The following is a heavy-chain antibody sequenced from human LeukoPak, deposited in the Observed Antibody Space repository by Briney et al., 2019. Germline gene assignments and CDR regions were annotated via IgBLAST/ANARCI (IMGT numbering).Heavy chain of an antibody. V-gene: IGHV4-30-4*08. J-gene: IGHJ6*03. CDR1: GGSISSGDYH. CDR3: ARAIFPPSYYYDSSGYYMDV. Sequence: PSETLSLTCTVSGGSISSGDYHWSWIRRPPGKGLEWIGHIYYSGTTYYNPSLKSRVSISVDTSNNQFSLRLSSVTAADTAVYYCARAIFPPSYYYDSSGYYMDVWGKGTTVTVSS. CDR2: IYYSGTT. D-gene: IGHD3-22*01.